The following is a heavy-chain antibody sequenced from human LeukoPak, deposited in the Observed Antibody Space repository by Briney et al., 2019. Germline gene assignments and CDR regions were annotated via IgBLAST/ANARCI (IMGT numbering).Heavy chain of an antibody. CDR3: ARHRSYYYGSGSVYYFYTMDV. V-gene: IGHV1-46*01. J-gene: IGHJ6*02. CDR2: INPSAGST. Sequence: ASVKVSCKASGDSLTSNYMHWVRQAPGQGLEWMGMINPSAGSTSYAQKFQGRVTMTRDTSTSTVYMELSSLRSEDTAVYYCARHRSYYYGSGSVYYFYTMDVWGQGTTVTVSS. D-gene: IGHD3-10*01. CDR1: GDSLTSNY.